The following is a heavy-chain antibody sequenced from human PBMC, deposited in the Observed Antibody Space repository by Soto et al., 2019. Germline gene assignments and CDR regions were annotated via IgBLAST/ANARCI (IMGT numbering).Heavy chain of an antibody. D-gene: IGHD3-3*01. V-gene: IGHV3-23*01. Sequence: PGGSLRLSCAASGFTFSSYAMSWVRQAPGKGLEWVSAISGSGGSTYYADSVKGRFTISRDNSKNTLYLQMNSLRAEDTAVYFCAKDQDYDFWSGPTNGWFDPLGQGTLVTVSS. J-gene: IGHJ5*02. CDR1: GFTFSSYA. CDR3: AKDQDYDFWSGPTNGWFDP. CDR2: ISGSGGST.